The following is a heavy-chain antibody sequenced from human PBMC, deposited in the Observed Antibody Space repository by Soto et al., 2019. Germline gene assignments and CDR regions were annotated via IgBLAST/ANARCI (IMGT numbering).Heavy chain of an antibody. J-gene: IGHJ6*02. CDR3: ARHGNGDFWSGYYIYYYYGMDV. Sequence: SETLSLTCTVSGGSISSSSYYWGWIRQPPGKGLEWIGSIYYSGSTYYNPSLKSRVTISVDTSKNQFSLKLSSVTAADTAVYYCARHGNGDFWSGYYIYYYYGMDVWGQGTTVTVSS. CDR1: GGSISSSSYY. V-gene: IGHV4-39*01. CDR2: IYYSGST. D-gene: IGHD3-3*01.